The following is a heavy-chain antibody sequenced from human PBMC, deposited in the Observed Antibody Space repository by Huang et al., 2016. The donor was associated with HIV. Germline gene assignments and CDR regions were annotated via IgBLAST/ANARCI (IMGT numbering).Heavy chain of an antibody. Sequence: QLQLQESGPGLVKPSETLSLTCPVSGGSISSSSYSWGWLRQSPGKGLEWIGSIYYIGNGYYNPSLKSRVTMSVDRSSNQFSLKMHSVTAADTAVYYCASRTTVTTTSNYHYFYMDVWGKGTTVIVSS. J-gene: IGHJ6*03. CDR2: IYYIGNG. CDR1: GGSISSSSYS. CDR3: ASRTTVTTTSNYHYFYMDV. V-gene: IGHV4-39*01. D-gene: IGHD4-17*01.